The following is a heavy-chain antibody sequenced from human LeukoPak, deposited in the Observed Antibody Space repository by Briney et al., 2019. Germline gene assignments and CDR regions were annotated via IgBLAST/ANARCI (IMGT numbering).Heavy chain of an antibody. CDR1: GFTFSAYG. V-gene: IGHV3-23*01. CDR3: AKDGTGCGGDCYSDY. D-gene: IGHD2-21*02. Sequence: GGSLRLSCAASGFTFSAYGMSWVRQAPGKGLEWVSAITYSSGNTYYADSVKGRFTISRDNSKNTLYLQMNSLRPEDTALYYCAKDGTGCGGDCYSDYWGQGPLVTV. J-gene: IGHJ4*02. CDR2: ITYSSGNT.